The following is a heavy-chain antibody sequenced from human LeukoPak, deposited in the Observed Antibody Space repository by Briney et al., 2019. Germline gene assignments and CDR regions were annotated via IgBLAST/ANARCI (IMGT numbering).Heavy chain of an antibody. Sequence: SETLPLTCTVSGGSISSYYWSWIRQPPGKGLEWIGYIYYSGSTNYNPSLKSRVTISVDTSKNQFSLKLSSVTAADTAVYYCARDQGGGWLRGFYFDYWGQGTLVTVSS. CDR2: IYYSGST. CDR1: GGSISSYY. V-gene: IGHV4-59*01. CDR3: ARDQGGGWLRGFYFDY. J-gene: IGHJ4*02. D-gene: IGHD5-12*01.